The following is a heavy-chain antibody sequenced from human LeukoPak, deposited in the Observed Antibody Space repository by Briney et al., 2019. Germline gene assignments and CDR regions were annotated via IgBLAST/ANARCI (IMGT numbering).Heavy chain of an antibody. CDR2: IYYSGST. J-gene: IGHJ4*02. V-gene: IGHV4-39*01. CDR3: ARRTILTGSDY. D-gene: IGHD3-9*01. CDR1: GGSISSSKYY. Sequence: SETLSLTCTVSGGSISSSKYYWGWIRQPPGKGLEWIGSIYYSGSTYYNPSLKSRVTISIDTSKNQFSLKLSSVTTADTAVYYCARRTILTGSDYWGQGTLVTVSS.